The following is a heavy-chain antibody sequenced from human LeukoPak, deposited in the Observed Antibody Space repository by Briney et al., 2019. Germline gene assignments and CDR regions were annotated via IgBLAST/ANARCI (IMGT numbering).Heavy chain of an antibody. CDR1: GFTFSTYG. V-gene: IGHV3-30*02. D-gene: IGHD3-22*01. J-gene: IGHJ4*02. CDR3: ARHPIAPYYYDSSGYYFDY. CDR2: IRYDGSHK. Sequence: GGSLRLSCAASGFTFSTYGMHWVRQAPGKGLEWVAFIRYDGSHKFYADSVKGRFTISRDNSKNTLYLQMNSLRAEDTAVYYCARHPIAPYYYDSSGYYFDYWGQGTLVTVSS.